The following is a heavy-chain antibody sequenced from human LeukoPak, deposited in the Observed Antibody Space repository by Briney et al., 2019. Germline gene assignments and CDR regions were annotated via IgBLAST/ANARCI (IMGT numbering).Heavy chain of an antibody. J-gene: IGHJ4*02. CDR3: ASCVAVPGLPDY. Sequence: GGSLRLSCAASGFIFSRNTMNWVRQAPGKGLEWVSSISSTSTYIYYADSVKGRFTISRDNAKRSVYLQMNSLRSGDTAVYYCASCVAVPGLPDYWGQGTLVTVSS. V-gene: IGHV3-21*01. D-gene: IGHD6-19*01. CDR1: GFIFSRNT. CDR2: ISSTSTYI.